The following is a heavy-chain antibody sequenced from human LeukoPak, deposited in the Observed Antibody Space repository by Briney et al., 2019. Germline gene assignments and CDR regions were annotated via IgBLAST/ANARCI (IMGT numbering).Heavy chain of an antibody. J-gene: IGHJ5*02. D-gene: IGHD6-13*01. CDR3: AIVYSSRPSLTFDP. CDR1: GFTFSSYW. CDR2: IKQDGSEK. Sequence: QPGGSLRLSCAASGFTFSSYWMSWVRQAPGKGLEWVANIKQDGSEKYYVDSVKGRFTISRDNAKNSLYLQMNSLRAEDTAVYYCAIVYSSRPSLTFDPWGQGTLVTVSS. V-gene: IGHV3-7*01.